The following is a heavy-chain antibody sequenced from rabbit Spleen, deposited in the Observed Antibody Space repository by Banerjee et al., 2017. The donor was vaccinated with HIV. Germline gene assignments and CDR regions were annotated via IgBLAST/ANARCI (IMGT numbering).Heavy chain of an antibody. CDR3: ARLGHADYPYAYGLKL. D-gene: IGHD6-1*01. CDR1: GFDLSSYYY. V-gene: IGHV1S40*01. CDR2: IYISGGST. Sequence: QSLEESGGDLVKPGASLTLTCTASGFDLSSYYYMCWVRQAPGKGLEWIACIYISGGSTFYANWAKGRFTISETSSTTVTLQMTSLTAADTATYFCARLGHADYPYAYGLKLWGPGTLVTVS. J-gene: IGHJ4*01.